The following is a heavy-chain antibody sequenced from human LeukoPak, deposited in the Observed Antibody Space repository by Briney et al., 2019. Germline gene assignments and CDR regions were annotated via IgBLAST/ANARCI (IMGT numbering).Heavy chain of an antibody. CDR2: ISYDGSNK. V-gene: IGHV3-30-3*01. J-gene: IGHJ4*02. Sequence: GGSLRLSCAASGFTFSSYAMHWVRQAPGKGLEWVAVISYDGSNKYYADSVKGRFTISRDNSKNTLYLQMNGLRAEDTAVYYCARDRLWFGELLPSDYWGQGTLVTVSS. CDR3: ARDRLWFGELLPSDY. CDR1: GFTFSSYA. D-gene: IGHD3-10*01.